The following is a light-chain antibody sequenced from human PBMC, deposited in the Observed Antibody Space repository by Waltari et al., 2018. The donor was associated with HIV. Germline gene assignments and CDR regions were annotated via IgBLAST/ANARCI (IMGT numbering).Light chain of an antibody. Sequence: SSELTQDPAVSVALGQTVRITCQGDSLRSYYSSRNQQKPEQATVLVIYGKNNRPSVIPARFSGSSSRNTAALTITGAEAEEEADYYCNSRDSSGNHLVFVGGTKLTVL. J-gene: IGLJ3*02. CDR3: NSRDSSGNHLV. CDR2: GKN. V-gene: IGLV3-19*01. CDR1: SLRSYY.